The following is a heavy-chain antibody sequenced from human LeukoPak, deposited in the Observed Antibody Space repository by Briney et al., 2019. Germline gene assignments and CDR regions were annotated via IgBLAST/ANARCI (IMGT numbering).Heavy chain of an antibody. V-gene: IGHV3-23*01. CDR2: ISDNGGTT. D-gene: IGHD6-13*01. J-gene: IGHJ4*02. CDR3: AKDYGPKQLVFLDS. Sequence: PGGSLRLSCAASGFTFSSYALSWVRQAPGKGLEWVSAISDNGGTTFYVDSVKGRFTITRDNSKNTLYVQMNSLRGEDTAVYYCAKDYGPKQLVFLDSWGQGTLVTVSS. CDR1: GFTFSSYA.